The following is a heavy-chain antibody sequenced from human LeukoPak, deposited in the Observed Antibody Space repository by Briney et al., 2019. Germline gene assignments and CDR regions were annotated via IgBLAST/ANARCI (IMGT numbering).Heavy chain of an antibody. J-gene: IGHJ6*03. Sequence: ASVKVSCKASGYTFTSYGISWVRQAPGQGLEWMGWISAYNGNTNYAQKFQGRVTMTRDTSISTAYMELSRLRSDDTAVYYCARARYYGSGSYYRYYYYMDVWGKGTTVTVSS. CDR2: ISAYNGNT. V-gene: IGHV1-18*01. CDR3: ARARYYGSGSYYRYYYYMDV. CDR1: GYTFTSYG. D-gene: IGHD3-10*01.